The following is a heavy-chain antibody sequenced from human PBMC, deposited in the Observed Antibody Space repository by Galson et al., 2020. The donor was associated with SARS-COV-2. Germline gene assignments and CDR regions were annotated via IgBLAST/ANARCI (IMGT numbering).Heavy chain of an antibody. CDR1: GFTFSSYV. Sequence: GGSLRRSCAVPGFTFSSYVMHWVRQAPGKGLERVAVISKDGGNKYYADSVKGRFTISRDNSKNTLYVQVNSLRAEDTAVYYCAREYGSGWVYFDYWGQGTLITVSS. V-gene: IGHV3-30*03. D-gene: IGHD6-19*01. J-gene: IGHJ4*02. CDR2: ISKDGGNK. CDR3: AREYGSGWVYFDY.